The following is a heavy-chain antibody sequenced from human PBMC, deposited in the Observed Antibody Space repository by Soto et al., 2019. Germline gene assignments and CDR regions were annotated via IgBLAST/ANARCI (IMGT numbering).Heavy chain of an antibody. CDR2: ISWNSGSI. CDR3: AKESIAAAGLDAFDI. CDR1: GFTFDDYA. Sequence: EVQLVESGGGLVQPGRSLRLSCAASGFTFDDYAMHWVRQAPGKGLEWVSGISWNSGSIGYADSVKGRFTISRDNAKNSLYLQMNSLRAEDTALYYCAKESIAAAGLDAFDIWGQGTMVTVSS. J-gene: IGHJ3*02. D-gene: IGHD6-13*01. V-gene: IGHV3-9*01.